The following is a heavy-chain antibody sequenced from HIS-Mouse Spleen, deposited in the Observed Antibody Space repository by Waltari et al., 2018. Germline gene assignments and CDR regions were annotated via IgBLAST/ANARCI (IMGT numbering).Heavy chain of an antibody. D-gene: IGHD6-19*01. Sequence: QVTLRESGPALVKPTQTLTLTCTFSGFSLSTSGMCVSWIRQPPGKALEWLARIDWDEDKYYSTSLKTRLTISKDTSQNQVVLTMTNMDHVDTATYYCARIAEGYSSGWYAFDYWGQGTLVTVSS. V-gene: IGHV2-70*15. CDR1: GFSLSTSGMC. J-gene: IGHJ4*02. CDR3: ARIAEGYSSGWYAFDY. CDR2: IDWDEDK.